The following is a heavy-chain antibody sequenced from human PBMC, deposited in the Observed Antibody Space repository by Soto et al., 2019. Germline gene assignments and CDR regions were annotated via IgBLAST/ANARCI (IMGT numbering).Heavy chain of an antibody. CDR2: IWYDGSNK. V-gene: IGHV3-33*01. CDR3: ARDREVEATTLIN. J-gene: IGHJ4*02. D-gene: IGHD1-26*01. CDR1: GFTFSSYG. Sequence: QVQLVESGGGVVQPGRSLRLSCAASGFTFSSYGMHWVRQAPGKGLEWVAVIWYDGSNKYYADSVKGRFTISRDNSKNTLYMQMNSLRAEDTAVYYCARDREVEATTLINWGQGTLVTVSS.